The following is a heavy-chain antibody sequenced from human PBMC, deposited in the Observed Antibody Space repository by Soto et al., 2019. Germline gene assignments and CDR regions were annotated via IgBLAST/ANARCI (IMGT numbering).Heavy chain of an antibody. CDR2: IKHGGSAQ. J-gene: IGHJ3*02. V-gene: IGHV3-7*01. Sequence: GSLRISCAASGVTFSSYWMSWVRQAPGKGLECMATIKHGGSAQYNLDSVKGRFTISRDNAKNSLYLQMNSLRAEDTAVYYCARDDRVLRYFDWFLCPSDAFDIWGQGTMVTVSS. D-gene: IGHD3-9*01. CDR3: ARDDRVLRYFDWFLCPSDAFDI. CDR1: GVTFSSYW.